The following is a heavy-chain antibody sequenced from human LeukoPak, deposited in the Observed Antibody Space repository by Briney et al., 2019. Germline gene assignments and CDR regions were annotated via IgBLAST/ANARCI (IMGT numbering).Heavy chain of an antibody. CDR1: GLSISNDW. J-gene: IGHJ4*02. Sequence: GGSLRLSCAASGLSISNDWMSWVRQAPGKGLEWVARESAGETTDYAAPVKGRFTISRDDSKNTLYLQMNSLKTEDTAVYYCTLIQGWGSGSYYRDFWGQGTLVTVSS. V-gene: IGHV3-15*01. CDR2: ESAGETT. D-gene: IGHD3-10*01. CDR3: TLIQGWGSGSYYRDF.